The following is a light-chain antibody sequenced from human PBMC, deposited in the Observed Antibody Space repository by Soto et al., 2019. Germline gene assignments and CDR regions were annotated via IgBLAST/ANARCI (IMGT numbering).Light chain of an antibody. J-gene: IGKJ1*01. CDR1: QSVNSN. Sequence: EIVMTQSPATLSLSPGERATLSCSASQSVNSNLAWYQQKPGQAPRLLIFGASTRATGIPARFSGSGSGTDFTLTISRLEPEDFVVYYCQQYGSSPQTFGQGTKVDIK. CDR3: QQYGSSPQT. V-gene: IGKV3-20*01. CDR2: GAS.